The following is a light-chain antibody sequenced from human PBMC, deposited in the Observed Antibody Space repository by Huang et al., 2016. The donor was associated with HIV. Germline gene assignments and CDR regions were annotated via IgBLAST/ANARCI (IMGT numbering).Light chain of an antibody. Sequence: DIVMTQSPDSLAVSLGERATIHCRSSRSVLSCNNKNDLAWFQQKSGQPPKLLFYWASTRESGVPDRVSASGSRTDFTLTINGLQPEDVAVYYCQQYFNPPVTFGPGTKVHVK. CDR1: RSVLSCNNKND. CDR3: QQYFNPPVT. J-gene: IGKJ3*01. CDR2: WAS. V-gene: IGKV4-1*01.